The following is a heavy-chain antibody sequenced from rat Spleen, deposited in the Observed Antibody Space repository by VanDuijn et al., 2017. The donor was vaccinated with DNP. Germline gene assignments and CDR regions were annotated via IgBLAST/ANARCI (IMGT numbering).Heavy chain of an antibody. CDR2: ISTSGGST. D-gene: IGHD1-11*01. CDR1: GFTFSNYD. Sequence: EVQLVESGGGLVQPGRSLKLSCAASGFTFSNYDMAWVRQAPTKGLEWVASISTSGGSTYYRDSVKGRFTVSRDNAKSTLYLQMDSLRSEDTATYYCASLTTELFDYWGQGVMVTVSS. CDR3: ASLTTELFDY. J-gene: IGHJ2*01. V-gene: IGHV5-25*01.